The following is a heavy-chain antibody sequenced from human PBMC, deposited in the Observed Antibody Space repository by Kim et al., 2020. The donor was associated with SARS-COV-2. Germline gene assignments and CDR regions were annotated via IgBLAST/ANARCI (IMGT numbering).Heavy chain of an antibody. CDR2: IRGDGSST. D-gene: IGHD5-12*01. Sequence: GGSLRLSCAASGFTFSRYWMHWVRQAPGKGLVWVSRIRGDGSSTSYADSVEGRFTISRDNAKNTLYLQMNSQRAEDTAVYYCARDGGGLRPDIWGQGTLGTVSS. V-gene: IGHV3-74*01. CDR1: GFTFSRYW. J-gene: IGHJ3*02. CDR3: ARDGGGLRPDI.